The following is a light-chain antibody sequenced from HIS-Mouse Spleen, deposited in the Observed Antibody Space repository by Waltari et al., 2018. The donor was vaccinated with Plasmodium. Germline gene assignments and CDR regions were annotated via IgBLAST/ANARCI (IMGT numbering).Light chain of an antibody. CDR1: QSISSY. CDR3: QQSYSTWT. Sequence: DIQMTQSPSSLSASVGDRVTITCRASQSISSYLNWYQQKPGKAPKLLIYAASSLQSGVRSRFSGSGSGTEFTLTISSLQPEDFATYYCQQSYSTWTFGQGTKVEIK. J-gene: IGKJ1*01. CDR2: AAS. V-gene: IGKV1-39*01.